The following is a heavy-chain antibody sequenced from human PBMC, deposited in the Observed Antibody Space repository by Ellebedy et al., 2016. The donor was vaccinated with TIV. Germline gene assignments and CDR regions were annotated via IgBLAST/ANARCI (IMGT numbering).Heavy chain of an antibody. J-gene: IGHJ4*02. V-gene: IGHV3-23*01. CDR3: AKTEPYGTTWFGRIF. CDR1: GFTFTNFA. CDR2: ITAGGKT. D-gene: IGHD3-10*01. Sequence: GESLKISCAASGFTFTNFAMTWVRQAPGKGLEWVSAITAGGKTHYADSVKGRFTISRDNSKTTLYLLMTSLRADDTDVYYCAKTEPYGTTWFGRIFWGQGTLVTVSS.